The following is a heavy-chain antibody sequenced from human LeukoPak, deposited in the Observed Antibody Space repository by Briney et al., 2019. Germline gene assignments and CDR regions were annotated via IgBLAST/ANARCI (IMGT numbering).Heavy chain of an antibody. CDR1: GFTFSSYA. V-gene: IGHV4-34*01. CDR2: INHSGST. Sequence: PGGSLRLSCAASGFTFSSYAMSWIRQPPGKGLEWIGEINHSGSTNYNPSLKSRVTISVDTSKNQFSLKLSSVTAADTAVYYCARESNRRVGSGAFDIWGQGTMVTVSS. CDR3: ARESNRRVGSGAFDI. J-gene: IGHJ3*02. D-gene: IGHD1-14*01.